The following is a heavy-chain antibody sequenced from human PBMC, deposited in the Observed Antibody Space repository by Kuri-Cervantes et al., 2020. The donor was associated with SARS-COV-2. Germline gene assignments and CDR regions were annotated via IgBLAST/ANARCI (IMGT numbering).Heavy chain of an antibody. CDR1: GGSISSSSYY. J-gene: IGHJ6*03. CDR3: ARAYGFLSDIYYMDV. Sequence: ESLKISCTVPGGSISSSSYYWGWTRQPPGKGLEWIGGIYYSGSTYYNPSLKSRVTISVDTSSKQFSLHLSSVTAADTAVYYCARAYGFLSDIYYMDVWGRGTTVTVSS. CDR2: IYYSGST. D-gene: IGHD4-17*01. V-gene: IGHV4-39*01.